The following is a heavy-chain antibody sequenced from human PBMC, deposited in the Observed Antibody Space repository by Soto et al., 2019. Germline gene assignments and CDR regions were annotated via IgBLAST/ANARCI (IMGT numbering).Heavy chain of an antibody. CDR2: IYYSGST. Sequence: QVQLQESGPGLVKPSETLSLTCTVSGGSISSYYWSWIRQPPGKGLVWIGYIYYSGSTDYDPSLKSRFTISLDTSKNQFSLKLRSVTAADTVGYYCARRWGTYFDFWGQGTLVTVSS. V-gene: IGHV4-59*01. CDR3: ARRWGTYFDF. CDR1: GGSISSYY. J-gene: IGHJ4*02. D-gene: IGHD7-27*01.